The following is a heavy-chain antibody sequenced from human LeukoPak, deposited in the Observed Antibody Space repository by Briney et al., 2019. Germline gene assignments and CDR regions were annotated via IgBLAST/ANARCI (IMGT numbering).Heavy chain of an antibody. CDR2: IYYSGST. CDR3: VRVPNAFDI. Sequence: PSETLSLTCTVSGGSISSYYWSWIRQPPGKGLEWIGYIYYSGSTNYNPSLKSRVTISVDTSKNQFSLKLSSVTAADTAVYYCVRVPNAFDIWGQGTMVTVSS. CDR1: GGSISSYY. V-gene: IGHV4-59*01. J-gene: IGHJ3*02.